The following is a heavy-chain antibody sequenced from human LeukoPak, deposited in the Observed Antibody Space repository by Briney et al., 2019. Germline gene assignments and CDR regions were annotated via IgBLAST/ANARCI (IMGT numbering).Heavy chain of an antibody. CDR1: GFTFSSYS. V-gene: IGHV3-48*01. CDR2: ISSSSSTI. CDR3: ARTHDLWSGYYDY. Sequence: PGGSLRLSCAASGFTFSSYSMNWVRQAPGKGLEWVSYISSSSSTIYYADSVKGRFTISRDNAKNSLYLQMNSLRAEDTAVYYCARTHDLWSGYYDYWGQGTLVTVSS. D-gene: IGHD3-3*01. J-gene: IGHJ4*02.